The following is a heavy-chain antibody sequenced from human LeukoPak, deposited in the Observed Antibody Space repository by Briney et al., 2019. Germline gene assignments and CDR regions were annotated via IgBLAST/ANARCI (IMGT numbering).Heavy chain of an antibody. V-gene: IGHV4-38-2*02. J-gene: IGHJ4*02. CDR1: GYSISSGYY. Sequence: SETLSLTCTVSGYSISSGYYWGWIRQPPGKGLEWIGSIYHSGSTYYNPSLKSRVTMSVDTSKNQFSLRLSSVTAADTAVYYCARPNFHSSGWYGHWGQGTLVTVSS. CDR2: IYHSGST. CDR3: ARPNFHSSGWYGH. D-gene: IGHD6-19*01.